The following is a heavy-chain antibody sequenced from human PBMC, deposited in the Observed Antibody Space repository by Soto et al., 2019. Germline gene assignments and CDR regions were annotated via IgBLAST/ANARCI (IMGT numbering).Heavy chain of an antibody. Sequence: PSETLSLTCTVSGGSISSSSYYWGWIRQPPVKGLEWIGSIYYSGSTYYNPSLKSRATRSVDTAKNQFSLKLRSGIGADKAVYYCARHRDRRELRPNFDYWGQGTLVTVSS. J-gene: IGHJ4*02. CDR3: ARHRDRRELRPNFDY. CDR2: IYYSGST. V-gene: IGHV4-39*01. CDR1: GGSISSSSYY. D-gene: IGHD1-7*01.